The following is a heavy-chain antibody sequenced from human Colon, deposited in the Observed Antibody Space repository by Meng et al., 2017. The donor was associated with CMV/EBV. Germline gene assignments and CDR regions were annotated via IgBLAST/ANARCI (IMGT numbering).Heavy chain of an antibody. V-gene: IGHV3-21*01. J-gene: IGHJ4*02. CDR1: GFTFSSYA. D-gene: IGHD1-1*01. CDR2: ISRDGTSI. Sequence: GESLKISCVASGFTFSSYAMSWVRQAPGKGLEWVSSISRDGTSIYYSNSVRGRFTISRDDAENSLYLQMNSLRADDTAFYYCARDRLEGDYSGPGYWGQGTLVTVSS. CDR3: ARDRLEGDYSGPGY.